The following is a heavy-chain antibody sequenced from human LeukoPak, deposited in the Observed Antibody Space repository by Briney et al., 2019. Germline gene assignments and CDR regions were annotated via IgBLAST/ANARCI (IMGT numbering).Heavy chain of an antibody. J-gene: IGHJ4*02. V-gene: IGHV4-39*07. CDR1: GDSVTNNKYF. Sequence: SETLSLTCTVSGDSVTNNKYFWGWIRQPPGKGLEHIGSIDYSRTTYYNPSLKSRVTISLDTSKNQFSLRLSSVTPADTAVYYCAGLGVMVLVYQFEFWGPGMPVTVSS. D-gene: IGHD2-8*01. CDR3: AGLGVMVLVYQFEF. CDR2: IDYSRTT.